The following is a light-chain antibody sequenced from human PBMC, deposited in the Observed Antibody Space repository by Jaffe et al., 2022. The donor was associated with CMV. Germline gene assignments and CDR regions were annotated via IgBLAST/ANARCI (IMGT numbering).Light chain of an antibody. Sequence: EIVLTQSPGTLSLSPGERATLSCRASQSVNSNYLAWYQQKPGQAPRLLIYGVSSRATGIPDRFSGSGSGTDFTLTISRLEPEDFAVYYCQHYGGWAFGQGTKVEIK. CDR2: GVS. V-gene: IGKV3-20*01. J-gene: IGKJ1*01. CDR3: QHYGGWA. CDR1: QSVNSNY.